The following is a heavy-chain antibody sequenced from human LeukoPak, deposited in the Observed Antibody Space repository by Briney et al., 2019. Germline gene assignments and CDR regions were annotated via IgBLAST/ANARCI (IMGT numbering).Heavy chain of an antibody. CDR1: GYTFTSYD. Sequence: ASVKVSCKASGYTFTSYDINWVRQATGQGLEWMGWMNPNSGNTGYAQKFQGRVTMTRNTSISTAYMELSSLRSEDTAVYYCASSGDPKNDAFDIWGQGTMVTVSS. V-gene: IGHV1-8*01. CDR3: ASSGDPKNDAFDI. J-gene: IGHJ3*02. D-gene: IGHD4-17*01. CDR2: MNPNSGNT.